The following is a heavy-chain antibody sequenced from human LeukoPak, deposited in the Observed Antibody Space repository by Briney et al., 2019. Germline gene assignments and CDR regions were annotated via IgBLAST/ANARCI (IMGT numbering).Heavy chain of an antibody. Sequence: GRSLRLSCAASGFTFSSYGMHWVRQAPGKGLEWVAVIWYDGSNKYYADSVKGRFTISRDNSKNTLYLQMNSLRAEDTAVYYCAKYYDKAFDIWGQGTMVTVSS. CDR2: IWYDGSNK. V-gene: IGHV3-33*06. CDR3: AKYYDKAFDI. J-gene: IGHJ3*02. D-gene: IGHD3-22*01. CDR1: GFTFSSYG.